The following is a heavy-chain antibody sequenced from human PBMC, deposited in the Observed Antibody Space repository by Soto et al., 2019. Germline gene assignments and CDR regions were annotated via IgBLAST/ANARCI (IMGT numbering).Heavy chain of an antibody. CDR3: ARSDYDILTGYYFDY. CDR1: GYSFTSYW. Sequence: ASVKVSCKGSGYSFTSYWIGWVRQMPGKGLEWMGIIYPGDSDTRYSPSFQGQVTISANKSISTAYLQWSSLKASDTAMYYCARSDYDILTGYYFDYWGQGTLVTVSS. CDR2: IYPGDSDT. D-gene: IGHD3-9*01. J-gene: IGHJ4*02. V-gene: IGHV5-51*01.